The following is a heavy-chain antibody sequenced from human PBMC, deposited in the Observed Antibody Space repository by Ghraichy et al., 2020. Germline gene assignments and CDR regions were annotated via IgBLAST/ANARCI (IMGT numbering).Heavy chain of an antibody. CDR2: MNPNSGNT. Sequence: ASVKVSCKASGYTFTSYDINWVRQATGQGLEWMGWMNPNSGNTGYAQKFQGRVTMTRNTSISTAYMELSSLRSEDTAVYYCASGHWPRWGATYYDFWSGYPVYYYYGMDVWGQGTTVTVSS. CDR1: GYTFTSYD. D-gene: IGHD3-3*01. V-gene: IGHV1-8*01. CDR3: ASGHWPRWGATYYDFWSGYPVYYYYGMDV. J-gene: IGHJ6*02.